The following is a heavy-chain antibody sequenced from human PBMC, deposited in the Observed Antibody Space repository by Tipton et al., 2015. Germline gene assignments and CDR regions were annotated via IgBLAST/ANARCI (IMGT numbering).Heavy chain of an antibody. D-gene: IGHD2-15*01. CDR3: ARALEYCSGGSCYSNGFDP. CDR2: IYYTGST. CDR1: GGFISDYY. J-gene: IGHJ5*02. V-gene: IGHV4-59*01. Sequence: TLSLTCTVSGGFISDYYWSWLRQPPGKGLEWIGNIYYTGSTDYIPSLKSRVTISVDTSKNQFSLKLSSVTAADTAVYYCARALEYCSGGSCYSNGFDPWGQGTLVTVSS.